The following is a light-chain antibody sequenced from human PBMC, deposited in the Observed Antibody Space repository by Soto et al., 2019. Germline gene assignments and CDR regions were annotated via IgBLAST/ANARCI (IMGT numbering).Light chain of an antibody. Sequence: QSVLTQPPSASGTPGQRVTISCSGSSSNIGRNYVYWYQQFPGTAPKLLIYRNNQRPSGVPDRFSGSESGTSASLAISGLRSEDEGDYYCATWDDSLSGWVFGGGTKLTVL. CDR2: RNN. V-gene: IGLV1-47*01. J-gene: IGLJ3*02. CDR1: SSNIGRNY. CDR3: ATWDDSLSGWV.